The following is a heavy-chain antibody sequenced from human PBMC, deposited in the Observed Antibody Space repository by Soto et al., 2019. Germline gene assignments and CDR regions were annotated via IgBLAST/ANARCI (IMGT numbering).Heavy chain of an antibody. CDR2: ISGSGGST. D-gene: IGHD6-19*01. Sequence: PGGSLRLSCAASGFTFSSYAMSWVRQAPGKGLEWVSAISGSGGSTYYTDSVKGRFTISRDSSKNTVYLQMNSLRAEDTAAYYCAKGPSGGWSIFDYGGRGPLVPVSS. J-gene: IGHJ4*02. V-gene: IGHV3-23*01. CDR1: GFTFSSYA. CDR3: AKGPSGGWSIFDY.